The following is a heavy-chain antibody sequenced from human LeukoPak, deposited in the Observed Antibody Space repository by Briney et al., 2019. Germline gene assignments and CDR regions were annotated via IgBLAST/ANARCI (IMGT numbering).Heavy chain of an antibody. Sequence: GGSLRLSCAASGFTFSDYYMSWIRQAPGKGLEWVSYISSSSSYTSYADSVKGRFTISRDNAKNSLYLQMNSLRAEDTAVYYCARDLDWTFDIWGQGTMVTVSS. D-gene: IGHD1-1*01. CDR1: GFTFSDYY. J-gene: IGHJ3*02. V-gene: IGHV3-11*05. CDR2: ISSSSSYT. CDR3: ARDLDWTFDI.